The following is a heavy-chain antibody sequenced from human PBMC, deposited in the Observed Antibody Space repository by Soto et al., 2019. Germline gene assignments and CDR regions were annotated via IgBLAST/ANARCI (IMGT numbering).Heavy chain of an antibody. Sequence: QLQLQESGPGLVKPSETLSLTCTVSGGSISSSSYYWGWIRQPPGKGLEWIGSIYYSGSTYYNPSLKSRVTISVDTSKNQFSLKLSSVTAADTAVYYCARHTEDYYGSGSYVPSVADYWGQGTLVTVSS. D-gene: IGHD3-10*01. J-gene: IGHJ4*02. CDR3: ARHTEDYYGSGSYVPSVADY. CDR2: IYYSGST. V-gene: IGHV4-39*01. CDR1: GGSISSSSYY.